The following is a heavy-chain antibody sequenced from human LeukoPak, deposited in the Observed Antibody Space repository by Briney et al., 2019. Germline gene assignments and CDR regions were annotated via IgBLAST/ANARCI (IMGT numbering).Heavy chain of an antibody. D-gene: IGHD2-2*01. CDR3: ARTAAPRFYYYYYYMDV. V-gene: IGHV4-34*01. Sequence: NPSETLSLTCAVYGGSFSGYYWSWIRQPPGKGLEWIGEINHSGSTNYNPSLKSRVTISVDTSKNQFSLKLSSVTAADTAVYYCARTAAPRFYYYYYYMDVWGKGTTVTISS. CDR2: INHSGST. J-gene: IGHJ6*03. CDR1: GGSFSGYY.